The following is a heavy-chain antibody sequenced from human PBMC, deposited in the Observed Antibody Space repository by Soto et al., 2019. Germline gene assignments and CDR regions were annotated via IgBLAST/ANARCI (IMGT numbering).Heavy chain of an antibody. D-gene: IGHD6-13*01. V-gene: IGHV4-4*07. CDR2: IFANGHT. CDR1: GGSISEKY. J-gene: IGHJ5*02. CDR3: VASLAASGLNWLDP. Sequence: SETLSLTCSVSGGSISEKYWNWVRQPPGKGLEWIGLIFANGHTDYNPSLKSRVTMPVDASKNQFSLRLTSMTAADTAVYYCVASLAASGLNWLDPWGRGTLVTVSS.